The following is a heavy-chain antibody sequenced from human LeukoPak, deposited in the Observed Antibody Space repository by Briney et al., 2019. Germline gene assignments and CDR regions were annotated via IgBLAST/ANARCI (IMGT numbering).Heavy chain of an antibody. J-gene: IGHJ4*02. CDR1: GFTFDDYA. Sequence: GGSLRLSCAASGFTFDDYAMHWVRQAPGKGLEWVSGISWNSGSIGYADSVKGRFTISRDNAKNSRYLQMNSLRAEDTALYYCAKAHYRAEMARDYFDYWGQGTLVTVSS. V-gene: IGHV3-9*01. CDR3: AKAHYRAEMARDYFDY. D-gene: IGHD5-24*01. CDR2: ISWNSGSI.